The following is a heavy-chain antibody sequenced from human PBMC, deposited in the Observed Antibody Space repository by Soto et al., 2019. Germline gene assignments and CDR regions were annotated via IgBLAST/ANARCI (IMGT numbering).Heavy chain of an antibody. V-gene: IGHV4-59*11. D-gene: IGHD6-19*01. CDR2: IYYSEST. J-gene: IGHJ5*02. CDR1: SGSISGHY. CDR3: ARDRGLGSGWYGWFDP. Sequence: PSETLSLTCTVSSGSISGHYWSWIRQPPGKGLECIAYIYYSESTNYNPSLKSRVTISVDTSKNQFSLKLSSVTAADTAVYYCARDRGLGSGWYGWFDPWGQGTLVTVSS.